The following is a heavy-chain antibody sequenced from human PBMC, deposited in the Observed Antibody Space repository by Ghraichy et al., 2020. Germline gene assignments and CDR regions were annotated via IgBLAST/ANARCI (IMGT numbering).Heavy chain of an antibody. Sequence: LSLTCAASGFTFSSYAMHWVRQAPGKGLEYVSAISSNGGSTYYANSVKGRFTISRDNSKNTLYLQMGSLRAEDMAVYYCARDGSSVSAFDIWGQGTMVTVSS. D-gene: IGHD6-19*01. V-gene: IGHV3-64*01. CDR3: ARDGSSVSAFDI. CDR2: ISSNGGST. J-gene: IGHJ3*02. CDR1: GFTFSSYA.